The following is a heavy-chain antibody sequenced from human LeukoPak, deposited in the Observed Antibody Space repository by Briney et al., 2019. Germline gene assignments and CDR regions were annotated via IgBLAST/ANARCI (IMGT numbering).Heavy chain of an antibody. D-gene: IGHD6-19*01. CDR1: GYTFTSYY. CDR3: VRVFEIAVAGTGDY. J-gene: IGHJ4*02. Sequence: ASVRVSCTASGYTFTSYYMHWVRQAPGQGLEWFGWINPNSGGTKDAQKFQGRVTMTRDTSISTAYMKLSSLKSDDTAVYYCVRVFEIAVAGTGDYWGQGTLVTVSS. V-gene: IGHV1-2*02. CDR2: INPNSGGT.